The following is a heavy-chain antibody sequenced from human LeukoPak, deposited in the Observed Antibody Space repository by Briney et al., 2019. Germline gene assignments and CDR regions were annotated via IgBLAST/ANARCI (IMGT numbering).Heavy chain of an antibody. Sequence: GGSLRLSCAASGFTFSSYAMSWVRQAPGKGLEWVSSISDNGGSTYSADSVKGRFTISRDNSKNTLYLQMNSLRAEDTAVYYCAREFGLITSHWGQGTLVTVST. V-gene: IGHV3-23*01. CDR3: AREFGLITSH. CDR2: ISDNGGST. J-gene: IGHJ1*01. D-gene: IGHD3-10*01. CDR1: GFTFSSYA.